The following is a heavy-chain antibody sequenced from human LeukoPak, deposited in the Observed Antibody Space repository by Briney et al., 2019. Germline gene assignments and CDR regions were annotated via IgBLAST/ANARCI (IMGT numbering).Heavy chain of an antibody. CDR2: ISSSSSTI. J-gene: IGHJ3*02. CDR1: GFTFSSYS. CDR3: ATSSAPGAFDI. Sequence: GGSLRLSCAASGFTFSSYSMNWVRQAPGKGLEWVSYISSSSSTIYYADSVKGRFTISRDNAKNSLYLQMNSLRAEDTAVYYCATSSAPGAFDIWGQGTMVTVSS. V-gene: IGHV3-48*04.